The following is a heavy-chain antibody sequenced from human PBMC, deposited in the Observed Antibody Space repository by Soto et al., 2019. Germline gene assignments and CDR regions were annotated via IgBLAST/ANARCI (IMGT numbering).Heavy chain of an antibody. J-gene: IGHJ3*02. Sequence: EVQLVESGGGLVQPGGSLRLSCAASGFTFSSYDMHWVRQATGKGLEWVSAIGTAGDTYYPGSVKGRFTISRENAKNSLYLQMNSLRAGDTAVYYCVLGYCSGGSCSDDAFDIWGQGTMVTVSS. D-gene: IGHD2-15*01. CDR1: GFTFSSYD. CDR3: VLGYCSGGSCSDDAFDI. V-gene: IGHV3-13*01. CDR2: IGTAGDT.